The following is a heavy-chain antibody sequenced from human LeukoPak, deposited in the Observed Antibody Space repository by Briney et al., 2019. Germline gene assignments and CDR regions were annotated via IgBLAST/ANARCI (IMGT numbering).Heavy chain of an antibody. CDR3: AGNTVVELATFSGSPDYYYYAMDA. V-gene: IGHV1-69*13. CDR2: IISMFGLV. J-gene: IGHJ6*02. D-gene: IGHD5-24*01. Sequence: GASVKVSCKASGGSFTNYAITWVRQAPGQGLEWMGGIISMFGLVNYAENFRGRVTIVADESTTTAYMEMSSLRSEDTAVYYCAGNTVVELATFSGSPDYYYYAMDAWGQGTTVTVSS. CDR1: GGSFTNYA.